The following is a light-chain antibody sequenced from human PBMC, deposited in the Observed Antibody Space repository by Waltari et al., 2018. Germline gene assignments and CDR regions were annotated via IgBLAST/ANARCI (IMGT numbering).Light chain of an antibody. CDR1: SSDVGNYNL. V-gene: IGLV2-23*01. J-gene: IGLJ3*02. CDR3: CSYAGSYTWV. Sequence: SALTQPASVSGSPGQSIPISCTGTSSDVGNYNLVSWYQQYPGKAPKVMIYDDNRRPSGVSDRFSGSKSGNTASLTISGVQAEDEADYYCCSYAGSYTWVFGGGTKLTVL. CDR2: DDN.